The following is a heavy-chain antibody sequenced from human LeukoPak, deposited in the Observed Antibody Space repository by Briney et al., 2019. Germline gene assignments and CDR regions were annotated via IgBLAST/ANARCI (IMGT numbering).Heavy chain of an antibody. J-gene: IGHJ5*02. CDR3: ARDLITGTVRFDP. CDR2: IYYSGST. Sequence: SETLSLTCTVSGGSVSSGRYYWSWIRQPPGKGLEWIGYIYYSGSTNYNPSLKSRVTISVDTSKNQFSLKLSSVTAADTAVYYCARDLITGTVRFDPWGQGTLVTVSS. D-gene: IGHD1-7*01. V-gene: IGHV4-61*01. CDR1: GGSVSSGRYY.